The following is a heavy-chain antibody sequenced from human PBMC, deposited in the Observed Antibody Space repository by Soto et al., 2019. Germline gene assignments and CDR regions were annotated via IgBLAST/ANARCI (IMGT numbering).Heavy chain of an antibody. Sequence: EVQLVESGGGLVPLGGSVRLSCAASGFIFKMYWMHWVRQTPGKGLVWISRIYNDGSYTDYADSVKGRFTISRDNVNDTLYLQMNNLRAEDSGLYYCTRGPRPISTGTGAHWGQGTQVTVSS. CDR1: GFIFKMYW. CDR2: IYNDGSYT. CDR3: TRGPRPISTGTGAH. J-gene: IGHJ4*02. D-gene: IGHD3-10*01. V-gene: IGHV3-74*01.